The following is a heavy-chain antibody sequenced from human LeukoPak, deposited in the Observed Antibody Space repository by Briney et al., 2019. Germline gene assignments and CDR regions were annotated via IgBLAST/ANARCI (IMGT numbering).Heavy chain of an antibody. V-gene: IGHV3-23*01. CDR1: GFTFSSYA. J-gene: IGHJ4*02. Sequence: QPGGSLRLSCAASGFTFSSYAMSWVRQAPGKGLEWVSAISGSGGSTYYADSVKGRFTISRDNSKNTLYLQMNSLRAEDTAVYYCAREALYGDYATRERVDYWGQGTLVTVSS. CDR3: AREALYGDYATRERVDY. CDR2: ISGSGGST. D-gene: IGHD4-17*01.